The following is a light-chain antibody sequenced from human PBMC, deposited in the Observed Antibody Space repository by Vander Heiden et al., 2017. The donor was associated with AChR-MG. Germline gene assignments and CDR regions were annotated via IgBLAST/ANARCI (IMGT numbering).Light chain of an antibody. CDR3: CSYAGRSTLV. Sequence: QSALTQPASVSGSPGQSITISCTGTGSDVGSYKLVSWYQQHPGKIPKLMIYEVSKRPSGVSNRFSGSKSGRTASLTISGLQAEDEAEYFCCSYAGRSTLVFGGGTKVTVI. J-gene: IGLJ3*02. CDR2: EVS. V-gene: IGLV2-23*02. CDR1: GSDVGSYKL.